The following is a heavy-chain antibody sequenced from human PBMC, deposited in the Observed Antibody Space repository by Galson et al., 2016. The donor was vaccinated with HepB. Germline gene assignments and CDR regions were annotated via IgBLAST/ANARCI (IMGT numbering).Heavy chain of an antibody. J-gene: IGHJ4*02. D-gene: IGHD1-26*01. Sequence: SLRLSCAASGFTFSSHWMHWVRQVPGKGLVWVARIRGDGCSIQYADSVKGRFAISRDNTKNTLDLQMNSLRAAESGLYYCVRDGVGDPTFDYWGQGALVTVSS. CDR3: VRDGVGDPTFDY. CDR1: GFTFSSHW. V-gene: IGHV3-74*01. CDR2: IRGDGCSI.